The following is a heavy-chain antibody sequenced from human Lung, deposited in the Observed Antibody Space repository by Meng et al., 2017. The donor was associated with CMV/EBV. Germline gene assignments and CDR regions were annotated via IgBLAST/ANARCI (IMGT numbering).Heavy chain of an antibody. CDR3: ARTYPNYYYGMDV. Sequence: ETLSLXXAASGFSFTTFWMHWVRQAPGKGLVWVSHTNSDGSDTTYADSVKGRFTISRDNAKNTLYLQMNSLRAEDVAVYYCARTYPNYYYGMDVWGQGTXVTVSS. CDR1: GFSFTTFW. D-gene: IGHD2-2*02. J-gene: IGHJ6*02. V-gene: IGHV3-74*01. CDR2: TNSDGSDT.